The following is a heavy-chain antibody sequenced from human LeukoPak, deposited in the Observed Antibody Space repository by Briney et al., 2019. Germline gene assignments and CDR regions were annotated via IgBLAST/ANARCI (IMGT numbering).Heavy chain of an antibody. CDR2: INPSGGST. CDR1: GYTFT. Sequence: ASVNVSCKASGYTFTIHWVRQAPGQGLEWMGIINPSGGSTSYAQKFQGRVTMTRDTSTSTVYMELSSLRSEDTAVYYCARSSGRSPNREYMDVWGKGTTVTVSS. J-gene: IGHJ6*03. D-gene: IGHD1-14*01. V-gene: IGHV1-46*01. CDR3: ARSSGRSPNREYMDV.